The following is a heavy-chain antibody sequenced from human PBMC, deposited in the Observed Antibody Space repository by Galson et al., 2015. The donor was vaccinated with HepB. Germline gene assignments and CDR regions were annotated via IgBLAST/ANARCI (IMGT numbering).Heavy chain of an antibody. CDR2: IYYSGST. D-gene: IGHD4-11*01. CDR3: ARDYRNYQRDAFDI. Sequence: TPSLTCTVSGGSISSGGYYWSWIRQHPGKGLEWIGYIYYSGSTYYNPSLKSRVTISVDTSKNQFSLKLSSVTAADTAVYYCARDYRNYQRDAFDIWGQGTMVTVSS. J-gene: IGHJ3*02. V-gene: IGHV4-31*03. CDR1: GGSISSGGYY.